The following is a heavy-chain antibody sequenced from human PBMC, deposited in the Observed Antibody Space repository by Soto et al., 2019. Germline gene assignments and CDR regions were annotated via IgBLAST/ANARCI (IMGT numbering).Heavy chain of an antibody. V-gene: IGHV1-46*03. CDR3: GRSYYDSSCYYFLRFDY. CDR1: GYTFTNYY. Sequence: QVQLVQSGAEVKKPGASVKVSCKASGYTFTNYYMNWVRQAPGQGLEWMGIINPSGGSTSYAQKCQNRITMTRDTSTSTSSMEQSSLRSEETADFHCGRSYYDSSCYYFLRFDYWGQGTLVTVSS. J-gene: IGHJ4*02. D-gene: IGHD3-22*01. CDR2: INPSGGST.